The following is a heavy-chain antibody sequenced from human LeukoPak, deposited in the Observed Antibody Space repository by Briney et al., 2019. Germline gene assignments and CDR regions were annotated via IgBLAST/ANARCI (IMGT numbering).Heavy chain of an antibody. CDR3: ARGPGSATAEAFDI. Sequence: SETLSLTCTISGDSIIIYYWTWIRQPAGKGLEWIGRIYSSGVTNYNPSLTCRVTLSVETSKNHLSLEMNPMTAADTAVYDCARGPGSATAEAFDIWGQGTMVTVSS. CDR1: GDSIIIYY. V-gene: IGHV4-4*07. J-gene: IGHJ3*02. D-gene: IGHD6-25*01. CDR2: IYSSGVT.